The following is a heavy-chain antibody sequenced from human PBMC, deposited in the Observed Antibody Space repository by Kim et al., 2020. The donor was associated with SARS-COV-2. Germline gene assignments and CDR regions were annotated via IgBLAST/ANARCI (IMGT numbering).Heavy chain of an antibody. D-gene: IGHD3-22*01. CDR2: ISWNSGSI. CDR1: GFTFDDYA. J-gene: IGHJ6*02. V-gene: IGHV3-9*01. CDR3: AKLGYYDSSGYGMDV. Sequence: GGSLRLSCAASGFTFDDYAMHWVRQAPGKGLEWVSGISWNSGSIGYADSVKGRFTISRDNAKNSLYLQMNSLRAEDTALYYCAKLGYYDSSGYGMDVWGQGTTVTVSS.